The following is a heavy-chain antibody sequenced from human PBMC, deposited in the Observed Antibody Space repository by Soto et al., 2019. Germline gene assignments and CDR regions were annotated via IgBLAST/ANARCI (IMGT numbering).Heavy chain of an antibody. D-gene: IGHD4-17*01. Sequence: QVQLVQSGAEEKKPGASVKVSCKASGYTFTSYAIHWVRQAPGQRLEWMGWINTGNDNTKYSQKFQGRVTITRDTSTSTAYMELSSLRSEDTAVYYCARARGTTVTTLPFDYWGQGTLVTVSS. J-gene: IGHJ4*02. CDR2: INTGNDNT. CDR3: ARARGTTVTTLPFDY. CDR1: GYTFTSYA. V-gene: IGHV1-3*04.